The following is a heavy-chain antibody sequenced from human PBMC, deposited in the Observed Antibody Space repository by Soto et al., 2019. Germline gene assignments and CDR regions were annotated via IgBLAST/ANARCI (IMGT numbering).Heavy chain of an antibody. V-gene: IGHV4-59*01. Sequence: SETLSLTCTVSGGSISSYYWSWIRQPPGKGLEWIGYIYYSGSTNYNPSLESRVTISVDTSKNQFSLKLSSVTAADTAVYYCARETRIAAAGKFDYWGQGTLVTVSS. CDR2: IYYSGST. D-gene: IGHD6-13*01. CDR3: ARETRIAAAGKFDY. CDR1: GGSISSYY. J-gene: IGHJ4*02.